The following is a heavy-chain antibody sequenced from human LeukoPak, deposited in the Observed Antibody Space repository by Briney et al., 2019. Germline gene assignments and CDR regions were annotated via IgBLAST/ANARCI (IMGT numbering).Heavy chain of an antibody. CDR2: INHSGST. Sequence: SETLSLTCAVYGGSFSGYYWSWIRQPPGKGLEWIGEINHSGSTNYNPSLKSRVTISVDTTKNQFSLKLSSETAADTAVYYCARGHTMVRGVNYFDYWGQGTLVTVSS. D-gene: IGHD3-10*01. J-gene: IGHJ4*02. V-gene: IGHV4-34*01. CDR1: GGSFSGYY. CDR3: ARGHTMVRGVNYFDY.